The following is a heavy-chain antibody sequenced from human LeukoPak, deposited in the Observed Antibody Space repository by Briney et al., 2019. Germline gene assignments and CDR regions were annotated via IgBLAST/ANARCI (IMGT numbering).Heavy chain of an antibody. CDR1: GFTFDDYG. J-gene: IGHJ4*02. Sequence: GGSLRLSCAASGFTFDDYGMSWVRQAPGKGLEWVSGINWNGGSTGYADSVKDRFTTSRDNAKNSLYLQMNSLRAEDTALYYCARSYCSSTSCYSRFDYWGQGTLVTVSS. V-gene: IGHV3-20*04. CDR2: INWNGGST. D-gene: IGHD2-2*01. CDR3: ARSYCSSTSCYSRFDY.